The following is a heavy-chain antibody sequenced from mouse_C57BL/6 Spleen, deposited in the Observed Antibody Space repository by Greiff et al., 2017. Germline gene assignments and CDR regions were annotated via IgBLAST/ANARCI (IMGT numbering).Heavy chain of an antibody. D-gene: IGHD3-2*02. CDR1: GYTFTSYW. V-gene: IGHV1-69*01. J-gene: IGHJ2*01. CDR2: IDLSDSYT. Sequence: QVHVKQPGAELVMPGASVKLSCKASGYTFTSYWMHWVKQRPGQGLEWIGEIDLSDSYTNYNQKFKGKSTLTVDKSSSTAYMQLSSLTSEDSAVYYCARGQLRLFDYWGQGTTLTVSS. CDR3: ARGQLRLFDY.